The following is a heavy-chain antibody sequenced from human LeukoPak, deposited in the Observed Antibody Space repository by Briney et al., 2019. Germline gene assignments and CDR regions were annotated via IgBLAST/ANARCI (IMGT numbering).Heavy chain of an antibody. J-gene: IGHJ4*02. CDR2: IYYSGST. V-gene: IGHV4-38-2*02. CDR3: ARDEVAGIDY. D-gene: IGHD6-19*01. CDR1: GYSITSGYY. Sequence: PSETLSLTCTVSGYSITSGYYWGWIRQPPGKGLEWIGYIYYSGSTYYNPSLKSRVTISVDTSKNQFSLKLSSVTAADTAVYYCARDEVAGIDYWGQGTLVTVSS.